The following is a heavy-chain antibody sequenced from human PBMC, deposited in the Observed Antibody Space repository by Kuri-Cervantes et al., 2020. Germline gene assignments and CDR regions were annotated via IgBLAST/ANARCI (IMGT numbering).Heavy chain of an antibody. CDR1: GYTFTTYG. D-gene: IGHD6-13*01. Sequence: SVKVSCKASGYTFTTYGISWVRQAPGQGLEWMGGIIPIFGTANYAQKFQGRVTITTDESTSTAYMELSSLRSEDTAVYYCAREYASSSWYDYWGRGTLVTVSS. V-gene: IGHV1-69*05. J-gene: IGHJ4*02. CDR2: IIPIFGTA. CDR3: AREYASSSWYDY.